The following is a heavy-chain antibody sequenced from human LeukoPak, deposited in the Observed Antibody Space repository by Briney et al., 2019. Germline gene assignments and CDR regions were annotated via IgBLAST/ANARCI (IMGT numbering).Heavy chain of an antibody. CDR3: AKGIYSSGWSYFDY. CDR2: LSGSGITT. CDR1: GFSFNDSH. Sequence: PGGSLRLSCVASGFSFNDSHMSWVRQAPGKGLEWVSTLSGSGITTYYADSVKGRFTISRDNSKNTLYLQMNTLRAEDSALYYCAKGIYSSGWSYFDYWGHGTLVTVSS. J-gene: IGHJ4*01. D-gene: IGHD6-19*01. V-gene: IGHV3-23*01.